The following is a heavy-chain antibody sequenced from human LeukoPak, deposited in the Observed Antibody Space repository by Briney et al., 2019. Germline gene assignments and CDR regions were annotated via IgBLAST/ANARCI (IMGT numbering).Heavy chain of an antibody. J-gene: IGHJ4*02. V-gene: IGHV1-2*04. D-gene: IGHD6-19*01. CDR3: ARGTGYSSGWLGY. CDR2: INPNSGGT. CDR1: GYTFTGYY. Sequence: GASVKVSCKASGYTFTGYYMHWVRQAPGQGREWMGWINPNSGGTNYAQKFQGWVTMTRDTSISTAYMELSRLRSDDTAVYYCARGTGYSSGWLGYWGQGTLVTVSS.